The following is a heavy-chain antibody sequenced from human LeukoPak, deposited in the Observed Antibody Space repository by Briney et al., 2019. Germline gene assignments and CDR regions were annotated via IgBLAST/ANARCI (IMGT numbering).Heavy chain of an antibody. Sequence: ASVKVSCKASGYTFTGYYMHWVRQAPGQGLEWMGWINPNSGGTNYAQKFQGRVTMTRDTSISTAYMELSRLRSDDTAVYYCARDYRVVPATIGNWFRPWGPGTLVTGS. CDR1: GYTFTGYY. J-gene: IGHJ5*02. V-gene: IGHV1-2*02. CDR3: ARDYRVVPATIGNWFRP. CDR2: INPNSGGT. D-gene: IGHD2-2*01.